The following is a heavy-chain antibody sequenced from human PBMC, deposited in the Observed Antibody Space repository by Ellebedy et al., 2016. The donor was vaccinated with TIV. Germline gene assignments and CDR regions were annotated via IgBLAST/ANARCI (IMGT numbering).Heavy chain of an antibody. V-gene: IGHV4-61*01. CDR2: IYYSGST. D-gene: IGHD3-22*01. J-gene: IGHJ4*02. Sequence: SETLSLXXTVSGGSVSSGSYYWSWIRQPPGKGLEWIGYIYYSGSTNYNPSLKSRVTISVDTSKNQFSLKLSSVTAADTAVYYCARLYYYDSSGYRHSFDYWGQGTLVTVSS. CDR3: ARLYYYDSSGYRHSFDY. CDR1: GGSVSSGSYY.